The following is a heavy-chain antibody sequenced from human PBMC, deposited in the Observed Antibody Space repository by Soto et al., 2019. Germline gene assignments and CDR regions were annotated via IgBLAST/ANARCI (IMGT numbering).Heavy chain of an antibody. V-gene: IGHV1-8*01. Sequence: QVQLVQSGSEVKKPGASVKVSCKASGYTFTSYEINWVRQATGQGLEWMGWMNPNSGDTGYAQKFQGRVTMTRNTSISTAYMELSSLRSEDTAVYYCARGELILFGELLRWGQGTLVTVSS. J-gene: IGHJ4*02. CDR1: GYTFTSYE. D-gene: IGHD3-10*01. CDR2: MNPNSGDT. CDR3: ARGELILFGELLR.